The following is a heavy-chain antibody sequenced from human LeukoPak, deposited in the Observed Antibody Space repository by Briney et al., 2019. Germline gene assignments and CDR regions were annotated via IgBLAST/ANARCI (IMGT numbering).Heavy chain of an antibody. J-gene: IGHJ3*02. CDR3: AKGLYYCGSGSYGASDAFDI. CDR2: ISYDGSNK. V-gene: IGHV3-30*18. Sequence: PGRSLRLSCAASGFTFSSYGMHWVRQAPGKGLEWVAVISYDGSNKYYADSVKGRFTISRDNSKNTLYLQMNSLRAEDTAVYYCAKGLYYCGSGSYGASDAFDIWGQGTMVTVSS. CDR1: GFTFSSYG. D-gene: IGHD3-10*01.